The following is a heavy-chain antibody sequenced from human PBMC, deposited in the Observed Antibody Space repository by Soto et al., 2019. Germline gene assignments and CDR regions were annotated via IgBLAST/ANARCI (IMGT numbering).Heavy chain of an antibody. D-gene: IGHD7-27*01. CDR3: ARVPGP. CDR1: SGSINNYY. J-gene: IGHJ5*02. CDR2: IYYSGST. V-gene: IGHV4-59*12. Sequence: SETLSLTCTVSSGSINNYYWSWIRQPPGKGLEWIAYIYYSGSTNYNPSLKSRVTISVDTSKNQFSLKLSSVTAADTAVYYCARVPGPWGQGTLVTVSS.